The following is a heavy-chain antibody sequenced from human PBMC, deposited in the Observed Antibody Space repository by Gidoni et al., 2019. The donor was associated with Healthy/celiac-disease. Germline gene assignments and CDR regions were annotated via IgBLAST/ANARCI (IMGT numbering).Heavy chain of an antibody. Sequence: EVQLVESGGDLVQPGRSLRLSCTASGFTFGDYAMSWFRQAPGKGLEWVGFIRSKTYGGTTEYAASVKGRFTISRDDSKAIAYLQMSSLKTEDTAVYYCTRVPVVGYCSSSRCNYGDYYYGMDVWGQGTTVTVSS. CDR1: GFTFGDYA. CDR2: IRSKTYGGTT. D-gene: IGHD2-2*01. CDR3: TRVPVVGYCSSSRCNYGDYYYGMDV. V-gene: IGHV3-49*03. J-gene: IGHJ6*02.